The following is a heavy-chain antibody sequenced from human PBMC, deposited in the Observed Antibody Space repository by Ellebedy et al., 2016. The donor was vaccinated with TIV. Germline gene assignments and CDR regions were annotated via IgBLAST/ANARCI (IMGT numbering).Heavy chain of an antibody. J-gene: IGHJ4*02. CDR1: GFTFSSYD. CDR3: ARDLDKSSGWYGGAAY. Sequence: PGGSLRLSCAASGFTFSSYDMHWVRQAPGKGLEWVAVISHDCSSQYYADSVKGRFTVSRDNSMTTVYLEMNSLRAEDTALYYCARDLDKSSGWYGGAAYWGQGTQVTVSS. D-gene: IGHD6-19*01. CDR2: ISHDCSSQ. V-gene: IGHV3-30-3*01.